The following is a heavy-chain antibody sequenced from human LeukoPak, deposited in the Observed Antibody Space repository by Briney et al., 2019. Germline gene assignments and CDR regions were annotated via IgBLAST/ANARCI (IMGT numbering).Heavy chain of an antibody. CDR3: ASLTIGSSLSRHTHDAFVI. CDR1: GYTFTSYD. J-gene: IGHJ3*02. V-gene: IGHV1-8*01. CDR2: MNPDTGNT. Sequence: ASVKVSCKASGYTFTSYDINWVRQATGQGLEWMGWMNPDTGNTGYAQKLQGRVTMTRNTSISTAYMELSSLRSEDTAVYYCASLTIGSSLSRHTHDAFVIWGQGTMVTVSS. D-gene: IGHD6-13*01.